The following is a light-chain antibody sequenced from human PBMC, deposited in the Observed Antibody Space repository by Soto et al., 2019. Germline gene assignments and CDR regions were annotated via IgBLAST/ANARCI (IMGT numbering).Light chain of an antibody. CDR3: QQRSNWPA. V-gene: IGKV3-11*01. J-gene: IGKJ4*01. Sequence: EIVLTHSPATLSLSPCERATLSFRASQSVSSYLAWYQQKPGQAPRLLIYDASNRATGIPARFSGSGSGTDFTLTISSLEPEDFAVYYCQQRSNWPAFGGGTKVDNK. CDR2: DAS. CDR1: QSVSSY.